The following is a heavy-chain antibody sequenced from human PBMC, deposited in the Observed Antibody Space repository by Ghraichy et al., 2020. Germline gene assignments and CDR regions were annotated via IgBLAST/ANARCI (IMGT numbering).Heavy chain of an antibody. Sequence: GGSLRLSCAASGFTFSSYWMSWVRQAPGKGLEWVANIKQDGSEKYYVDSVKGRFTISRDNAKNSLYLQMNSLRAEDTAVYYCARDQVQLERRLYYYYGMDVWGQGTTVTVSS. J-gene: IGHJ6*02. CDR3: ARDQVQLERRLYYYYGMDV. D-gene: IGHD1-1*01. CDR2: IKQDGSEK. V-gene: IGHV3-7*04. CDR1: GFTFSSYW.